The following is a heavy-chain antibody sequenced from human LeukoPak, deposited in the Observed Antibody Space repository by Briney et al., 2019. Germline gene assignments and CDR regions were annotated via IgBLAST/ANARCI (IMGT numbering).Heavy chain of an antibody. CDR2: VIPIFGTA. J-gene: IGHJ4*02. CDR3: AREAGVRRWYYYDSSGYYSYDY. CDR1: GYTFTGYY. Sequence: GASVKVSCKASGYTFTGYYMHWVRQAPGQGLEWMGGVIPIFGTANYAQKFQGRVTITADESTSTAYMELSSLRSEDTAVYYYAREAGVRRWYYYDSSGYYSYDYWGQGTLVTVSS. D-gene: IGHD3-22*01. V-gene: IGHV1-69*13.